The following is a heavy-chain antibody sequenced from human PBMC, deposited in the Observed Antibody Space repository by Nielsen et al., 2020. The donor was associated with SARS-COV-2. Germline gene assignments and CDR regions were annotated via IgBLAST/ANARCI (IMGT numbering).Heavy chain of an antibody. Sequence: GGSLRLSCAASGFTFSDYYMSWIRQAPGKGLEWVSYISSSGSTIYYADSVKGRFTISRDNSKNTLYLQMNSLRAEDTAVYYCAKDVGYCSSTSCNPYWGQGTLVTVSS. D-gene: IGHD2-2*01. V-gene: IGHV3-11*01. CDR2: ISSSGSTI. CDR3: AKDVGYCSSTSCNPY. J-gene: IGHJ4*02. CDR1: GFTFSDYY.